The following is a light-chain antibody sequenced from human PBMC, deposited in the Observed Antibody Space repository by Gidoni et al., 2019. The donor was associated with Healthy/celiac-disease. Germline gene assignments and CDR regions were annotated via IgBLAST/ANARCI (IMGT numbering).Light chain of an antibody. CDR2: DAS. J-gene: IGKJ5*01. V-gene: IGKV3-11*01. CDR1: QSVSSY. Sequence: ILLSQPPATLSLSPGEIATLSCRASQSVSSYLAWYQQKPGQAPRLLIYDASNRATGIPARFSGSGSGTDFTLTISSLEPEDFAVYYCQQRSNWPITFGQGTRLEIK. CDR3: QQRSNWPIT.